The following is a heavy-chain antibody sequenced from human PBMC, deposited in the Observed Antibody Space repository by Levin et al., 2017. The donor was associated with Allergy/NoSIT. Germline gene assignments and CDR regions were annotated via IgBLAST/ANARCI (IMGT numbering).Heavy chain of an antibody. V-gene: IGHV3-72*01. CDR1: GFSFSDHY. J-gene: IGHJ4*02. D-gene: IGHD4-17*01. CDR2: TRNKANSYTT. CDR3: ARADDYGDFPGY. Sequence: GGSLRLSCAASGFSFSDHYMDWVRQAPGKGLEWVGRTRNKANSYTTEYAASVKGRFTISRDDSTNSLYLQMNSLKTEDTAVYYCARADDYGDFPGYWGQGTLVTVSS.